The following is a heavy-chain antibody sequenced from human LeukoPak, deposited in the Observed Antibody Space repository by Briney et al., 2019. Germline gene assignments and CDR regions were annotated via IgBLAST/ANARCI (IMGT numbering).Heavy chain of an antibody. V-gene: IGHV4-39*07. CDR3: AREARIAAAGLDY. Sequence: SETLSLTCTVSGGSISSSSYYWGWNRQPPGKGLEWIGSIYYSGSTYYNPSLKSRVTISVDTSKNQFSLKLSSMTAADTAVYYCAREARIAAAGLDYWGQGTLVTVSS. J-gene: IGHJ4*02. D-gene: IGHD6-13*01. CDR2: IYYSGST. CDR1: GGSISSSSYY.